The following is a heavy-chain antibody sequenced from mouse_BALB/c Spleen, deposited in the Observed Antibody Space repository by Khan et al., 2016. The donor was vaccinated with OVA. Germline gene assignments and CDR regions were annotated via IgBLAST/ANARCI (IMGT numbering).Heavy chain of an antibody. Sequence: EVQLQESGPSLVKPSQTLSLTCSVTGDSITSGYWNWIRKFPENKLEYMGYIIYTGYTYYNPSLQSRISIHLHTSTNKYYLQLNCMTAEDTATYYCARSTYRYAFVYWGQGTLVTVSA. CDR1: GDSITSGY. V-gene: IGHV3-8*02. CDR2: IIYTGYT. D-gene: IGHD2-12*01. CDR3: ARSTYRYAFVY. J-gene: IGHJ3*01.